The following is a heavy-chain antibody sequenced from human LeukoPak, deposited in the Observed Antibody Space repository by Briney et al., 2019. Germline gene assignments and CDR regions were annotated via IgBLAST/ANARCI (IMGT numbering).Heavy chain of an antibody. CDR2: ISYDGSNK. V-gene: IGHV3-30*04. Sequence: PGGSLRLSCAASGFTFSSYAMHWVRQAPGKGLEWVAVISYDGSNKYYADSVKGRFTISRDNSKNTLYLQMNSLRAEDTAVYYCAREDCSSTSCYASSNDYWGQGTLVTVSS. CDR3: AREDCSSTSCYASSNDY. D-gene: IGHD2-2*01. CDR1: GFTFSSYA. J-gene: IGHJ4*02.